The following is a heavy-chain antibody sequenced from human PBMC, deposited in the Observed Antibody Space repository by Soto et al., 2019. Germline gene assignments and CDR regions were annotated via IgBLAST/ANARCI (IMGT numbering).Heavy chain of an antibody. D-gene: IGHD1-26*01. V-gene: IGHV3-23*01. CDR2: ISGSGGST. CDR3: AKDHFSPLHSGSYYSLGAFDI. J-gene: IGHJ3*02. CDR1: GFTFSSYA. Sequence: EVQLLESGGGLVQPGGSLRLSCAASGFTFSSYAMSWVRQAPGKGLEWVSAISGSGGSTYYADSVKGRFTISRDNSKNTLYLQMNSLRAEDTAVYYCAKDHFSPLHSGSYYSLGAFDIWGQGTMVTVSS.